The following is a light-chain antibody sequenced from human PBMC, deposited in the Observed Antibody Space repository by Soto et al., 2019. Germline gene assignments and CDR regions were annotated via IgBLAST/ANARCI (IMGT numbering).Light chain of an antibody. CDR2: YTS. Sequence: EEVMTQSPATLSVSPGERATLSCRASQSVGSHLAWYQQKPGQAPRLLIYYTSTRATGIPARFSGSGSGTEFTLTISSLQSEDFAVYFCHQYNNWPLTFGPETKVDIK. V-gene: IGKV3-15*01. CDR3: HQYNNWPLT. J-gene: IGKJ3*01. CDR1: QSVGSH.